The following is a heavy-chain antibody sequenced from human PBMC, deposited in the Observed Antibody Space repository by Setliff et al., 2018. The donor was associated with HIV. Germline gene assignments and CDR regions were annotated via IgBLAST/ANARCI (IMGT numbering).Heavy chain of an antibody. J-gene: IGHJ4*02. CDR1: GYTFTSYG. CDR2: ISAYNGNT. Sequence: ASVKVSCKASGYTFTSYGISWVRQAPGQGLERMGWISAYNGNTNYAQKLQGRVTMTTDTSTSTAYMELSSLRSEDTAVYYCATSVATFDAVDYWGQGTLVTVSS. D-gene: IGHD1-26*01. CDR3: ATSVATFDAVDY. V-gene: IGHV1-18*01.